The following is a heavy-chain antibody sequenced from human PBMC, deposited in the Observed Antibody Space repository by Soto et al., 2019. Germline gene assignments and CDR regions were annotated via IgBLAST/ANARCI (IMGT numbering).Heavy chain of an antibody. D-gene: IGHD1-26*01. J-gene: IGHJ3*01. Sequence: LRTLSLTCAISGDSVSRNSAAWNWIRQPPSRGLEWLGRTYCRSKWYNDYAVSAKSRITINPDTSKNQFCLQLNSVSPEDTAVYYCASNSMMELLGGPVALELWGQGTRVTV. V-gene: IGHV6-1*01. CDR3: ASNSMMELLGGPVALEL. CDR2: TYCRSKWYN. CDR1: GDSVSRNSAA.